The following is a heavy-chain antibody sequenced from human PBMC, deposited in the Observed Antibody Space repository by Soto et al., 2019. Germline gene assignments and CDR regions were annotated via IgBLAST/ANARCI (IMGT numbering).Heavy chain of an antibody. CDR2: IWYDGSNK. CDR3: AREARESSSDY. J-gene: IGHJ4*02. D-gene: IGHD3-16*02. CDR1: GFTFSTHG. V-gene: IGHV3-33*01. Sequence: QVQLVESGGGVVQPGRSLRLSCAASGFTFSTHGMHWVRQAPGKGLEWVAAIWYDGSNKYYAESVKGRFTISRDHSNNTLYLQMNSLLAEDTAVYYCAREARESSSDYWGQGTLVTVSS.